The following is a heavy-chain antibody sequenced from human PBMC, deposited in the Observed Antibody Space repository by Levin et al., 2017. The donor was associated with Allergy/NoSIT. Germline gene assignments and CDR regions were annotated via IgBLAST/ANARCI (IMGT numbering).Heavy chain of an antibody. Sequence: AGGSLRLSCAASGFTFSNSHMSWVRQAPGKGLEWVSAITSGATTYFADFVKGRFTISRDNSKNMVYLQMNGLRAEDTAVYYCVKEGDGHSYGHKWGQGTLVTVSS. CDR3: VKEGDGHSYGHK. CDR2: ITSGATT. D-gene: IGHD5-18*01. V-gene: IGHV3-23*01. CDR1: GFTFSNSH. J-gene: IGHJ4*02.